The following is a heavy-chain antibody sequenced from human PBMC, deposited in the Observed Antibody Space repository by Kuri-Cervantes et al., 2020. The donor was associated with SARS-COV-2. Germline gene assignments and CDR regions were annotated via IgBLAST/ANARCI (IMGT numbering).Heavy chain of an antibody. J-gene: IGHJ4*02. CDR2: ISYDETNK. Sequence: GESLKISCAASGFTLSTYALHWVRQAPGKGLEWVAVISYDETNKYYADSVKGRFAISRDNSNNTLYLHMNRLTSEDTAFYYCARDIYYYDSSSYYFKQSFFDSWGQGTLVTVSS. CDR3: ARDIYYYDSSSYYFKQSFFDS. V-gene: IGHV3-30*09. D-gene: IGHD3-22*01. CDR1: GFTLSTYA.